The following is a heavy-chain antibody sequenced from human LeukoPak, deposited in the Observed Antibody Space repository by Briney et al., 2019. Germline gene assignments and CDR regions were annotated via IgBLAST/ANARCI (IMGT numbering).Heavy chain of an antibody. CDR1: GYTLTELS. D-gene: IGHD1-1*01. CDR3: ARGLIGTGTTDY. V-gene: IGHV1-24*01. CDR2: FDPEDGET. Sequence: ASVKVSCKVSGYTLTELSMHWVRQAPGKGLEWMGGFDPEDGETIYAQKFQGRVTMTEDTSTDTAYMELSSLRSEDTAVYYCARGLIGTGTTDYWGQGTLVTVSS. J-gene: IGHJ4*02.